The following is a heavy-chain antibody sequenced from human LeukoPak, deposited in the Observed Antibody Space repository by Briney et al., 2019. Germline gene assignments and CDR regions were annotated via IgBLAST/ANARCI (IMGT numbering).Heavy chain of an antibody. CDR3: ARSHDYTNYVAP. Sequence: ASVTVSCKASGYIFTGYYIHWVRQAPGQGLEWMGWINPNGRGSEYARQFQGRDTMTSDTSISTSFLHLTSLTSDDTAVYYCARSHDYTNYVAPWGQGTLVTVSS. CDR2: INPNGRGS. J-gene: IGHJ5*02. D-gene: IGHD4-11*01. CDR1: GYIFTGYY. V-gene: IGHV1-2*02.